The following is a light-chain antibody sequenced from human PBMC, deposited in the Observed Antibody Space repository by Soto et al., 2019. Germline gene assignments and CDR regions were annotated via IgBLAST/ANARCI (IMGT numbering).Light chain of an antibody. CDR3: QKYSSPPYT. CDR2: TAS. V-gene: IGKV1-27*01. CDR1: QGIRNY. Sequence: DIQMTQSPSSLSASVGDRVTITCRASQGIRNYLAWYQQKPGKVPKLLIYTASTLQSGVPSRFSGSGYGTDFTFTISSLQPEDVATYYCQKYSSPPYTFGQGTKLEIK. J-gene: IGKJ2*01.